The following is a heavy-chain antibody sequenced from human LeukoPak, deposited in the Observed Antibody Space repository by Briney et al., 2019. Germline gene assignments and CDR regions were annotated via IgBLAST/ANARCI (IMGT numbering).Heavy chain of an antibody. J-gene: IGHJ6*04. Sequence: SETLSLTCAVYSGSLSGYYWSWIRQPPGKGLEWIGDINHSGSTNYNPSLKSRVTISVDTSKNQFSLKLSSVTAADTAVYYCARALRLGEFPPDYYYGMDVWGKGTKVTVSS. CDR2: INHSGST. CDR3: ARALRLGEFPPDYYYGMDV. V-gene: IGHV4-34*01. CDR1: SGSLSGYY. D-gene: IGHD3-16*01.